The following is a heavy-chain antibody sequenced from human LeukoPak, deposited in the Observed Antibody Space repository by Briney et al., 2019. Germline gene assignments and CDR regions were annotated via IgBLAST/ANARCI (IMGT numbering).Heavy chain of an antibody. Sequence: GASVKVSCKASGYTFTSYGISWVRQAPGQGPEWMGWISAYNGNTNYAQKLQGRVTMTTDTSTSTAYMELRSLRSDDTAVYYCARSDSSGYYYDPLNYWGQGTLVTVPS. CDR1: GYTFTSYG. V-gene: IGHV1-18*01. D-gene: IGHD3-22*01. CDR2: ISAYNGNT. CDR3: ARSDSSGYYYDPLNY. J-gene: IGHJ4*02.